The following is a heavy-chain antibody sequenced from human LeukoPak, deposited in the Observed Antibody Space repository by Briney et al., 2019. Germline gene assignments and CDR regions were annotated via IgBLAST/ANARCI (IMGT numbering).Heavy chain of an antibody. J-gene: IGHJ2*01. Sequence: PSETLSLTCTVSGGSISSYYWSWIRQPPGKGLEWIGYIYYSGSTNYNPSLKSRVTISVDTSKNQFSLKLSSVTAADTAVYYCARENDYGGNRYFDLWGRGTLVTVSS. D-gene: IGHD4-23*01. CDR1: GGSISSYY. CDR2: IYYSGST. CDR3: ARENDYGGNRYFDL. V-gene: IGHV4-59*01.